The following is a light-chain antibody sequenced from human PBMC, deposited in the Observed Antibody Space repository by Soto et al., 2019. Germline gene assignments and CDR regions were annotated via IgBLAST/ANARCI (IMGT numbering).Light chain of an antibody. V-gene: IGLV2-14*02. CDR2: EGN. J-gene: IGLJ1*01. CDR3: SSYTNINTRACV. CDR1: SSDVGSYNL. Sequence: QSALTQPASVSGSPGQSITISCTGTSSDVGSYNLVSWYQVHPDKAPKLIIYEGNKRPSGVSDRFSGSKSGDTASLTISGLQTEDEGDYYCSSYTNINTRACVFGTGTKLTVL.